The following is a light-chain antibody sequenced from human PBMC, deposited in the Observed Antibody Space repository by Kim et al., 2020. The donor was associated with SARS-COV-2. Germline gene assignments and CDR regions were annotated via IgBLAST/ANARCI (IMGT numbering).Light chain of an antibody. J-gene: IGLJ2*01. CDR3: NSRDSNDNVL. CDR2: GKD. Sequence: VALGKTVRITCQGDSLRSYYATGYQQKPGQAPILVIYGKDNRPSGIPDRFSGASSGNTASLTITGTQAGDEADYYCNSRDSNDNVLFGGGTKLTVL. CDR1: SLRSYY. V-gene: IGLV3-19*01.